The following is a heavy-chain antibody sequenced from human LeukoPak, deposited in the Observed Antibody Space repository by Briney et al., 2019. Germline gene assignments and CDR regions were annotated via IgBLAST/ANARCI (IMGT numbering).Heavy chain of an antibody. CDR2: IYYSGST. V-gene: IGHV4-39*01. CDR1: GGPIRNSNYY. Sequence: SETLSLTCTVSGGPIRNSNYYWGWIRQPPGKGLEWIGTIYYSGSTYYNPSLKSRVTISVDTSKNQFSLKLSSVTAADTAVYYCARHMTTVVTSFDYWGQGTLVTVSS. J-gene: IGHJ4*02. CDR3: ARHMTTVVTSFDY. D-gene: IGHD4-23*01.